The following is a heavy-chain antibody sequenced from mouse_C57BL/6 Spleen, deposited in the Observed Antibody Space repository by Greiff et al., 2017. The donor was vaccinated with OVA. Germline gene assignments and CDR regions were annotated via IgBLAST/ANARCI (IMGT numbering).Heavy chain of an antibody. CDR1: GYAFSSSW. J-gene: IGHJ4*01. CDR3: AKSIYYGNSYAMDY. V-gene: IGHV1-82*01. CDR2: IYPGDGDT. D-gene: IGHD2-1*01. Sequence: VQLQESGPELVKPGASVKISCKASGYAFSSSWMNWVKQRPGKGLEWIGRIYPGDGDTNYNGKFKGKATLTADKSSSTAYMQLSSLTSEDSAVYFCAKSIYYGNSYAMDYWGQGTSVTVSS.